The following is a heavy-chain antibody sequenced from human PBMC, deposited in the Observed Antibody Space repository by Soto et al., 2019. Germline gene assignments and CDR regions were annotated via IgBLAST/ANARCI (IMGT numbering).Heavy chain of an antibody. CDR3: ARAPLRPYYFEY. Sequence: EVQLLDSGGGLAQPGGSLRVSCAASGFIFNNYAMTWVRQAPGEGLQRVAGISGSGVSTYYADSVKGRFIISRDNSKNTLFLQMNSLRAGDTAIYYCARAPLRPYYFEYWGLGTLVTVSP. D-gene: IGHD4-17*01. V-gene: IGHV3-23*01. J-gene: IGHJ4*02. CDR2: ISGSGVST. CDR1: GFIFNNYA.